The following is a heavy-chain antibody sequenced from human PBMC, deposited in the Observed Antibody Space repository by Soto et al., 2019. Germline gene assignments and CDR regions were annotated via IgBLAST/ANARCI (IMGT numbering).Heavy chain of an antibody. V-gene: IGHV3-30*18. CDR1: GFTFSSYG. Sequence: QVQLVESGGGVVQPGRSLRLSCAASGFTFSSYGMHWVRQAPGKGLEWVAVISYDGSNTYYADSVKGRFTISRDNSKNTLYLKMNSLRAEDRAVYYCAKDPELRFLEWVLSYWGQGTLVTVSS. CDR3: AKDPELRFLEWVLSY. CDR2: ISYDGSNT. J-gene: IGHJ4*02. D-gene: IGHD3-3*01.